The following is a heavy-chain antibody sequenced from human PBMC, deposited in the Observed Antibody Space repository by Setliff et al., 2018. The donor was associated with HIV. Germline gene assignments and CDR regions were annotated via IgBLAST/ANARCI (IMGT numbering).Heavy chain of an antibody. CDR3: ARGRGSLPVLYYYYYYMDV. J-gene: IGHJ6*03. CDR2: IYYSGST. V-gene: IGHV4-59*11. CDR1: GGSISSHY. D-gene: IGHD1-26*01. Sequence: SETLSLTCTVSGGSISSHYWSWIRQPPGKGLEWIGYIYYSGSTNYNPSLKSRVTISVDTSKNQFSLKLSSVTAADTAVYYCARGRGSLPVLYYYYYYMDVWGKGTTVTVSS.